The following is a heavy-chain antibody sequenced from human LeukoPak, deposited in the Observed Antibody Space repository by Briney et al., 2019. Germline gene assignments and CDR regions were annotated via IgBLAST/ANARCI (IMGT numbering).Heavy chain of an antibody. D-gene: IGHD3-9*01. CDR1: GGSISSYY. CDR2: IYYSGST. V-gene: IGHV4-39*07. J-gene: IGHJ5*02. CDR3: AREGGYYDILTGYFKKWFDP. Sequence: PSETLSLTCTVSGGSISSYYWGWIRQPPGKGLEWIGSIYYSGSTYYNPSLKSRVTISVDTSKNQFSLKLSSVTAADTAVYYCAREGGYYDILTGYFKKWFDPWGQGTLVTVSS.